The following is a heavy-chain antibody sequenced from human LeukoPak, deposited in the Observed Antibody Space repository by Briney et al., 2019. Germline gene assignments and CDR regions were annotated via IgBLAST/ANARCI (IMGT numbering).Heavy chain of an antibody. CDR1: GGSISSGGYY. V-gene: IGHV4-31*03. CDR3: ARVYSPRTVAGTGFDN. J-gene: IGHJ4*02. CDR2: IYHSENT. D-gene: IGHD6-19*01. Sequence: PSETLSLTCTVSGGSISSGGYYWSWIRQHPGKGLEWIGYIYHSENTNYNPSPKSRVTMSVDTSKNQFSLKLSSVTAADTAVYYCARVYSPRTVAGTGFDNWGQGTLVTVSS.